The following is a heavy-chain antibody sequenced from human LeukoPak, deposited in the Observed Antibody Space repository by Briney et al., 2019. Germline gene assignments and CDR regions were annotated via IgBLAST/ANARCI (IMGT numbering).Heavy chain of an antibody. J-gene: IGHJ4*02. CDR3: ARAIAAAAEGDY. V-gene: IGHV3-21*01. CDR2: ISSSSSYI. CDR1: GFTFSSYS. D-gene: IGHD6-13*01. Sequence: GGSLRLSCAASGFTFSSYSMNWVRQAPGKGLEWASSISSSSSYIYYADSVKGRFTISRDNAKNSLYLQMNSLRAEDTAVYYCARAIAAAAEGDYWGQGTLVTVSS.